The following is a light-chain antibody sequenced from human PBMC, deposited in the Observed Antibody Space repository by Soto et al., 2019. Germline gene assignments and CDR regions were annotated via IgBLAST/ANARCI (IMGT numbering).Light chain of an antibody. V-gene: IGKV1-6*01. Sequence: AIQMTQSPSSLSASVGDRVTITCRASQGIGNDLGWYQQKPGKATMLLIYAASSLQSGVPSRFSGSGSGPDFTLTISSLQPEDFATYYCLQDYNYPLTFGGGTKVEIK. J-gene: IGKJ4*01. CDR2: AAS. CDR3: LQDYNYPLT. CDR1: QGIGND.